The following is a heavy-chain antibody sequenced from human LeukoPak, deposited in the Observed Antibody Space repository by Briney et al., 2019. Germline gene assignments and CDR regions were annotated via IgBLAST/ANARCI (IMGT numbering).Heavy chain of an antibody. J-gene: IGHJ5*02. D-gene: IGHD2-2*01. V-gene: IGHV4-30-2*01. CDR1: GGSISSGGYS. CDR2: IYHSGST. Sequence: SETLSLTCAVSGGSISSGGYSWSWIRQPPGKGLEWIGYIYHSGSTYYNPSLKSRVTISVDRSKSQFSLKLSSVTAADTAVYYCARDVSTSYNWFDPWGQGTPVTVSS. CDR3: ARDVSTSYNWFDP.